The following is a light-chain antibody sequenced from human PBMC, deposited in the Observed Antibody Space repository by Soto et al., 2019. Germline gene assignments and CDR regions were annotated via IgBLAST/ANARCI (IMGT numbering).Light chain of an antibody. Sequence: QSVLTQPASVSGSPGQSITISCTGTSSDVGGYNSVSWYQQYPGKAPKLMIYDVRNRPSGVSNRFSGSKSGNTASLTISGLQAEDEADYYCSSYTRSSTLYVFGTGTKLTVL. CDR2: DVR. V-gene: IGLV2-14*01. CDR3: SSYTRSSTLYV. CDR1: SSDVGGYNS. J-gene: IGLJ1*01.